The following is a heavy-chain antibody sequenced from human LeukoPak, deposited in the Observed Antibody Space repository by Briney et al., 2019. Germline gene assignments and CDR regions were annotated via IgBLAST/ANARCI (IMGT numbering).Heavy chain of an antibody. Sequence: GGSLRLSCAPSGFTFSSYAMHWVRQAPGKGLEWVAVISYDGSNKYYADSVKGRFTISRDNSKNTLYLQMNSLRAEDTAVYYCARDSGQLWSALHAYWGQGTLVTVSS. CDR2: ISYDGSNK. D-gene: IGHD5-18*01. V-gene: IGHV3-30-3*01. CDR3: ARDSGQLWSALHAY. J-gene: IGHJ4*02. CDR1: GFTFSSYA.